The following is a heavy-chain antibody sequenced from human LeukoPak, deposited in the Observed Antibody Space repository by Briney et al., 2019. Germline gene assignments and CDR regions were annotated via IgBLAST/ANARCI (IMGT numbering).Heavy chain of an antibody. CDR2: INTAETIT. CDR3: ARVHYGIDY. Sequence: GGSLRLSCAASGFTVSSHWMHWVRQAPGKGLVWVSHINTAETITNYVDSVRGRFTISRDNAENSLYLQMNSLRADDSAMYYCARVHYGIDYWGQGTLVTVSS. D-gene: IGHD4-17*01. V-gene: IGHV3-74*01. J-gene: IGHJ4*02. CDR1: GFTVSSHW.